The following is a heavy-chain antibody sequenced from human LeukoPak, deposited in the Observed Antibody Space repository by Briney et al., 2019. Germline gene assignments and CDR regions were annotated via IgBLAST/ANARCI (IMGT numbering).Heavy chain of an antibody. J-gene: IGHJ5*02. D-gene: IGHD6-13*01. CDR1: GXSISSYY. CDR3: ARGSIAAAEGSHWFDP. CDR2: IYYSGST. V-gene: IGHV4-59*01. Sequence: SETLSLTCTVSGXSISSYYWSWIRQPPGKGLEWIGYIYYSGSTSYNPSLKSRVTISVDTSKNQFSLKLSSVTAADTAVYYCARGSIAAAEGSHWFDPWGQGTLVTVSS.